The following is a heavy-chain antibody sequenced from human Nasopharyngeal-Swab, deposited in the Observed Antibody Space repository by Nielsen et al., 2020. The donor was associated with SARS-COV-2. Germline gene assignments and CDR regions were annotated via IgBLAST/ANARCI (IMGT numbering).Heavy chain of an antibody. CDR1: GYSFTSYW. V-gene: IGHV5-51*01. CDR3: ARHVVRGYDPNYYYYYMDV. J-gene: IGHJ6*03. D-gene: IGHD5-12*01. CDR2: IYPGDSDT. Sequence: GESLKISCKGSGYSFTSYWISWVRQMPGKGLEWMGIIYPGDSDTRYSPSFQGQVTISADKSISTAYLQWSSLKASDTAMYYCARHVVRGYDPNYYYYYMDVWGKGTTVTVSS.